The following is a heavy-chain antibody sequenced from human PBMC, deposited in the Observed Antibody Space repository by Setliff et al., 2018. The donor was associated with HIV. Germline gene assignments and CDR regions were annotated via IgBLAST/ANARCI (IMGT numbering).Heavy chain of an antibody. D-gene: IGHD2-21*01. J-gene: IGHJ4*02. V-gene: IGHV3-15*01. Sequence: PGGSLRLSCLASGMTFSDAWMTWVRQAPGKGLEWVGRIKSKEDGGTREYAAPVKGRFTISRDDSKNTLYLQMNSLKTEDTAVYYCTTGTRLVDWGQGALVTVSS. CDR2: IKSKEDGGTR. CDR1: GMTFSDAW. CDR3: TTGTRLVD.